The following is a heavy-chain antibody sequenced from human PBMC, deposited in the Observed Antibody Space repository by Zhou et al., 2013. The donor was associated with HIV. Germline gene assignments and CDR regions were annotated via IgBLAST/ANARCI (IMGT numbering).Heavy chain of an antibody. Sequence: QVQLLQSGAEVRPPGASVKVSCKVVGYTLANLAIHWVRQPPGQGLEWMGGFDPEDVMTVYAQKFQGRVTLTQDASSDTAYMSMSGLTSDDTAVYYCARALSTRWGGGGYYYMDVWGKGTTVTVS. D-gene: IGHD6-19*01. V-gene: IGHV1-24*01. CDR1: GYTLANLA. J-gene: IGHJ6*03. CDR2: FDPEDVMT. CDR3: ARALSTRWGGGGYYYMDV.